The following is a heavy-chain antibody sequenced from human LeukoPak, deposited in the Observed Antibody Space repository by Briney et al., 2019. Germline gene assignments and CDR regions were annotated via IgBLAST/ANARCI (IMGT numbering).Heavy chain of an antibody. J-gene: IGHJ4*02. CDR2: ISSSSSTI. V-gene: IGHV3-48*02. CDR3: ARWGIEYYYDSSGYYPDY. D-gene: IGHD3-22*01. CDR1: GFTFSSYS. Sequence: PGGSLRLSCAASGFTFSSYSMNWVRQAPGKGLEWVSYISSSSSTIYYADSVKGRFTIPRDNAKNSLYLQMNSLRDEDTAVYYCARWGIEYYYDSSGYYPDYWGQGTLVTVSS.